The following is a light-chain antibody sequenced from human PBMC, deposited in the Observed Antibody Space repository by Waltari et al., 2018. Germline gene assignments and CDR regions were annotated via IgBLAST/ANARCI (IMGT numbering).Light chain of an antibody. CDR2: DVN. Sequence: QSALTQPASVSGSPGQSITIPCTGTSDDIGDNDYVSWYQQYPGKGPKLLIYDVNKRPSGVSHRFSGSKSDRTVSLTISGLQAEDEADYYCSSYSTGGILLFGGGAKLTVL. J-gene: IGLJ2*01. CDR1: SDDIGDNDY. CDR3: SSYSTGGILL. V-gene: IGLV2-14*03.